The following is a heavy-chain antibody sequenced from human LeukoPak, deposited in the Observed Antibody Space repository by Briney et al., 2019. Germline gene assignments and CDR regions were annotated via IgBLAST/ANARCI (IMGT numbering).Heavy chain of an antibody. D-gene: IGHD4-23*01. CDR1: GFTFISYA. Sequence: GGSLRLSCAASGFTFISYAMSWVRQAPGKGLEWVSGISASGGSTYYADSVKGRFTISRDNSKNTLYLQMNSLRAEDTAVYYCAKDNYGGNSGGDDASDIWGQGTMVTVS. CDR3: AKDNYGGNSGGDDASDI. J-gene: IGHJ3*02. V-gene: IGHV3-23*01. CDR2: ISASGGST.